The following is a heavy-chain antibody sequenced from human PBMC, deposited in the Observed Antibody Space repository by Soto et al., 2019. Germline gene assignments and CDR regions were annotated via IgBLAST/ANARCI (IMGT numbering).Heavy chain of an antibody. V-gene: IGHV2-5*02. CDR1: GLSLSTHTVG. D-gene: IGHD3-9*01. Sequence: QITLKESGATLVKPTQTLTLTCTYSGLSLSTHTVGVAWIRQPPGKALEWLALIYWDEDKRYSPSLKSRLTIPKDTSKTQIVLTMTTMDPVDTATYYCAHIVPFDYRGYNFELWGQGILVTVSS. CDR3: AHIVPFDYRGYNFEL. CDR2: IYWDEDK. J-gene: IGHJ4*02.